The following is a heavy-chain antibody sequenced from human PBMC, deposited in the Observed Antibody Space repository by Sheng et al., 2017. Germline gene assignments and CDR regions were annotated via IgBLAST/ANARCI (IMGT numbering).Heavy chain of an antibody. CDR2: ISGNGGST. J-gene: IGHJ5*02. CDR3: ARAGFGSGIINWFDP. Sequence: EVQLVESGGGLVQPGGSLRLSCVASGFTFNTYAMNWVRQAPGKGLEWVSGISGNGGSTFYADSVKGRFTISRDNSKNTLYLQMNSLRAEDTAVYYCARAGFGSGIINWFDPWGQGTLVTVSS. V-gene: IGHV3-23*04. CDR1: GFTFNTYA. D-gene: IGHD3-10*01.